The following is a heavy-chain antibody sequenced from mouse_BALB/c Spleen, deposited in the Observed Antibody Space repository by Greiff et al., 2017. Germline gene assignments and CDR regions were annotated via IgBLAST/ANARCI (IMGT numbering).Heavy chain of an antibody. J-gene: IGHJ4*01. V-gene: IGHV1-14*01. D-gene: IGHD2-14*01. CDR1: GYTFTSYV. CDR3: ARGQVRPSYAMDY. Sequence: VQLQQSGPELVKPGASVKMSCKASGYTFTSYVMHWVKQKPGQGLEWIGYINPYNDGTKYNEKFKGKATLTSDKSSSTAYMELSSLTSEDSAVYYCARGQVRPSYAMDYWGQGTSVTVSS. CDR2: INPYNDGT.